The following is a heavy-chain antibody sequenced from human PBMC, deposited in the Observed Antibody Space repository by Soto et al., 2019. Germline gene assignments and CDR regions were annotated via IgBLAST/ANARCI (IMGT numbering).Heavy chain of an antibody. D-gene: IGHD2-8*01. V-gene: IGHV4-4*02. CDR1: GGSISSSNW. Sequence: SETLSLTCAVSGGSISSSNWWSWVRQPPGKGLEWIGEIYHSGSTNYNPSLKSRVTISVDKSKNQFSLKLSSVTAADTAVYYCARDGYCTNGVCYALDYWGQGTLVTVSS. CDR3: ARDGYCTNGVCYALDY. CDR2: IYHSGST. J-gene: IGHJ4*02.